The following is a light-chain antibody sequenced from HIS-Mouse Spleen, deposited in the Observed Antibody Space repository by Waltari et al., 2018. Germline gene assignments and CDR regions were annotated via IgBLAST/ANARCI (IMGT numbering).Light chain of an antibody. CDR1: SSDVGGYNY. CDR2: DVS. CDR3: CSYAGSSTLV. V-gene: IGLV2-11*01. Sequence: QSALTQPRSVSGSPGPSVTISCTGTSSDVGGYNYVSWYQQHPGKAPKLMIYDVSKRPSGVPDRFSGSKSGNTASLTISGLQAEDEADYYCCSYAGSSTLVFGGGTKLTVL. J-gene: IGLJ2*01.